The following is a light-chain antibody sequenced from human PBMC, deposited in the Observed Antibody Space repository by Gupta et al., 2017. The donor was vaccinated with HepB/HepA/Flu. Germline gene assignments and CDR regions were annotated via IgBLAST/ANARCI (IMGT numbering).Light chain of an antibody. J-gene: IGKJ1*01. CDR1: QSISSY. CDR2: AAS. CDR3: HQSYSTPRT. Sequence: DIQMTQSPSSLSPSVGDRLTITCRASQSISSYLNWYQQKPGKAPKLLIYAASSLPSVVPSRFSGSGSGPSFHLPTGGLRPEDFETYYCHQSYSTPRTFGQGTKVEIK. V-gene: IGKV1-39*01.